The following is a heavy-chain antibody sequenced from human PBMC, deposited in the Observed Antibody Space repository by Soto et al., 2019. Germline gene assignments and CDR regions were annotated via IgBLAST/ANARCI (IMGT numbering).Heavy chain of an antibody. CDR3: AREGDDGYSSGWYGNAFDI. CDR1: GGTFSSYA. Sequence: GASVKVSCKASGGTFSSYAISWVRQAPGQGLEWMGGIIPIFGTANYAQKFQGRVTITADESTSTAYMELSSLRSEDTAVYYCAREGDDGYSSGWYGNAFDIWGQGTMVT. J-gene: IGHJ3*02. D-gene: IGHD6-19*01. CDR2: IIPIFGTA. V-gene: IGHV1-69*13.